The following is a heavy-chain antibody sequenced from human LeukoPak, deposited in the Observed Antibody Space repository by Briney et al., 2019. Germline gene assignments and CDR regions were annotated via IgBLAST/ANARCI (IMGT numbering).Heavy chain of an antibody. CDR2: ISGSAGST. J-gene: IGHJ4*02. D-gene: IGHD5-12*01. CDR1: GFTFSSYA. V-gene: IGHV3-23*01. CDR3: ARNENSGWGYFDY. Sequence: GGSLRLSCAASGFTFSSYAMSWVRQPPGKGLEWVSGISGSAGSTHYADSVKGRFTIPRDNSKDTLYLQMNSLRAEDTAVYYCARNENSGWGYFDYWGQGTLVTVSS.